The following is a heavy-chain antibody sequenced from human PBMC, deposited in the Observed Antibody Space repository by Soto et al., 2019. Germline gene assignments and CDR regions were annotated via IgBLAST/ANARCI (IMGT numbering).Heavy chain of an antibody. V-gene: IGHV2-5*02. Sequence: QITLKESGPTLVKPTQTLTLTCTFSGFALSTSEVGVGWIRQPPGKALEWLALIYWDDDKRYSPSLKSRLTITKDTTKNQVVLTMTNMDPVDTATYYCAHRGTLTRRYDPWGQGTLVTVSS. J-gene: IGHJ5*02. D-gene: IGHD4-17*01. CDR2: IYWDDDK. CDR1: GFALSTSEVG. CDR3: AHRGTLTRRYDP.